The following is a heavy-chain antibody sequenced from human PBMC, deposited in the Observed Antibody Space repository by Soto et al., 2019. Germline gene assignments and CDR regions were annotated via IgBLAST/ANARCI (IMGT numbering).Heavy chain of an antibody. D-gene: IGHD3-16*02. CDR1: GVPINTGDYY. V-gene: IGHV4-30-4*01. CDR3: AVWGQSSLGELSSTFDY. J-gene: IGHJ4*02. CDR2: IDYSGST. Sequence: QVQLQESGPGLVKPSETLSLSCSVSGVPINTGDYYWSWVRQAPGSGLEWIGHIDYSGSTYYNASHRSRVSLSVDKSKNQFPLKLSSVTATDTAVYFCAVWGQSSLGELSSTFDYWGRGTLVTVSS.